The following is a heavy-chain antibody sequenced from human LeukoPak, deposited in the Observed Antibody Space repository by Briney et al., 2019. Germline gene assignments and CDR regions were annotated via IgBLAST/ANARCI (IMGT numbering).Heavy chain of an antibody. CDR1: GFTFSDHY. CDR2: TRNKANSYTT. J-gene: IGHJ2*01. D-gene: IGHD4-11*01. Sequence: PGGSLRLSCAASGFTFSDHYMDWVRQAPGKGLEWVGRTRNKANSYTTEYAASVKGRFTISRDDSKNSLCLQMNSLKTEDTAVYYCAGSMTTVSYWYFDLWGRGTLVTVSS. V-gene: IGHV3-72*01. CDR3: AGSMTTVSYWYFDL.